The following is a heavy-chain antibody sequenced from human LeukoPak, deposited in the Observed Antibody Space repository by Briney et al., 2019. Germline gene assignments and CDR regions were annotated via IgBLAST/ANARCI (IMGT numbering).Heavy chain of an antibody. Sequence: ASVTVSCKASGYTFTSYYMHWVRQAPGQGLEWMGIINPSGGSTSYAQKFQGRVTMTRDTSTSTVYMELSSLRSEDTAVYYCASSLGYDFWSGSPIYYYYYGMDVWGQGTTVTVSS. CDR3: ASSLGYDFWSGSPIYYYYYGMDV. CDR1: GYTFTSYY. CDR2: INPSGGST. D-gene: IGHD3-3*01. V-gene: IGHV1-46*01. J-gene: IGHJ6*02.